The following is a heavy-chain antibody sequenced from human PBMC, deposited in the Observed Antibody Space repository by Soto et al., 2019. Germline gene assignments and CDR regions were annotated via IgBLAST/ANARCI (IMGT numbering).Heavy chain of an antibody. V-gene: IGHV4-31*03. CDR1: GGSISSGGYY. Sequence: TSETLSLTCTVSGGSISSGGYYWSWIRQHPGKGLEWIGYIYYSGSTYYNPSLKSRVTISVDTSKNQFSLKLSSVTAADTAVYYCARVPSGDYDFWSGGTYYYYYMDVWGKGTTVTVSS. J-gene: IGHJ6*03. CDR2: IYYSGST. CDR3: ARVPSGDYDFWSGGTYYYYYMDV. D-gene: IGHD3-3*01.